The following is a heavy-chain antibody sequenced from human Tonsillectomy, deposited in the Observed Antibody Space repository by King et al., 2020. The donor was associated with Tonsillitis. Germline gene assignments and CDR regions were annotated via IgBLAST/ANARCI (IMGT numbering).Heavy chain of an antibody. Sequence: QLVQSGGGVVQPGRSLSLSCAASGFTLNSYGMHWVRQASGKGLEWVAVILYDGGNEYYADSVKGRLTISRDNSKNTLYVQMNSLRAEDTAVYYCAKDSSSSQYYLDDWGQGTLVTVSA. CDR3: AKDSSSSQYYLDD. CDR2: ILYDGGNE. CDR1: GFTLNSYG. V-gene: IGHV3-30*18. D-gene: IGHD6-6*01. J-gene: IGHJ4*02.